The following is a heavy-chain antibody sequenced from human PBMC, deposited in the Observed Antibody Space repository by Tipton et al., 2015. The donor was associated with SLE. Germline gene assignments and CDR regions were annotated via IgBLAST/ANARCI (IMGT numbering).Heavy chain of an antibody. CDR3: AKKISGSMSTAMDV. J-gene: IGHJ6*02. CDR2: ISAYDGKT. CDR1: GYPFSSYG. D-gene: IGHD2-8*01. V-gene: IGHV1-18*01. Sequence: QVQLVQSGAEVKKPGASVKVSCKASGYPFSSYGLSWVRQAPRQGLEWMGWISAYDGKTNYGQKFKGRVTMTTDTSTRTAYMELRSLRSDDTAVYYCAKKISGSMSTAMDVWGQGTTVSVSS.